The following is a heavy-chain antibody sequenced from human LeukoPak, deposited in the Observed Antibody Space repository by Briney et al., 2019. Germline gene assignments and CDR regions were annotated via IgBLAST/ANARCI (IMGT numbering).Heavy chain of an antibody. CDR2: IIPIFGTA. Sequence: SVKVSCKASGGTFSSYAISWVRQAPGQGLEWMGGIIPIFGTANCAQKFQGRVTITADESTSTAYMELSSLRSEDTAVYYCAATSVVRGVIISGGYWGQGTLVTVSS. V-gene: IGHV1-69*13. CDR1: GGTFSSYA. J-gene: IGHJ4*02. D-gene: IGHD3-10*01. CDR3: AATSVVRGVIISGGY.